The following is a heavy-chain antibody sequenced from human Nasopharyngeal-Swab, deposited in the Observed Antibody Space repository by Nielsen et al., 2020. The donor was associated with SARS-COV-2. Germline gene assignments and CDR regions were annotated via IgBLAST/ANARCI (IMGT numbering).Heavy chain of an antibody. J-gene: IGHJ3*02. CDR1: GFTFTTYW. CDR2: ISYDGSNK. D-gene: IGHD3-3*01. CDR3: ANLIFGDAFDI. Sequence: GESLKISCAASGFTFTTYWMTWVRQAPGKGLEWVAVISYDGSNKYYADSVKGRFTISRDNSKNTLYLQMNSLRAGDTAVYYCANLIFGDAFDIWGQGTMVTVSS. V-gene: IGHV3-30*18.